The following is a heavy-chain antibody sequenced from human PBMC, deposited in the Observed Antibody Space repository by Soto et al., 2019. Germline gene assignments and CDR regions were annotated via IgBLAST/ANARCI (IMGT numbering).Heavy chain of an antibody. J-gene: IGHJ4*02. V-gene: IGHV4-59*01. Sequence: SETLSLTCTVSGGSISSYYWSWIRQPPGKGLEWIGYIYYSGSTNYNPSLKSRVTISVDTSKNQFSLKPSSVTAADTAVYYCASALRGYNYFDYWGQGTLVTVSS. CDR1: GGSISSYY. CDR3: ASALRGYNYFDY. CDR2: IYYSGST. D-gene: IGHD5-12*01.